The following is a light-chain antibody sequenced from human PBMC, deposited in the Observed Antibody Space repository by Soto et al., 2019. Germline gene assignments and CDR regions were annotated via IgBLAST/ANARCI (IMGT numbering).Light chain of an antibody. CDR3: QHYQSGHPIT. J-gene: IGKJ5*01. CDR2: GAS. Sequence: EILLTQSPDTLSLSPGERATLSCRAAQSVGTRLAWYQHKTGQAPRLLISGASSRATGIPDRFTGSGSETSFTLAIGRLKPEDFALYYCQHYQSGHPITFGQGTRLEIK. CDR1: QSVGTR. V-gene: IGKV3-20*01.